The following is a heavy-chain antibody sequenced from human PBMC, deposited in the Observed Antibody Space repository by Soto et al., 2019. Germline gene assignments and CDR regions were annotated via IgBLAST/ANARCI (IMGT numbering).Heavy chain of an antibody. CDR1: GYTFTSYA. D-gene: IGHD5-12*01. CDR3: ASPIVAFY. V-gene: IGHV1-3*01. Sequence: ASVKVSCKASGYTFTSYAIHWVRQAPGQRLEWMGWINAGNGNTKYSQKFQGRVIITRDTSAGTAYMELRSLRSEDTAVYYCASPIVAFYWGQGTLVTVSS. CDR2: INAGNGNT. J-gene: IGHJ4*02.